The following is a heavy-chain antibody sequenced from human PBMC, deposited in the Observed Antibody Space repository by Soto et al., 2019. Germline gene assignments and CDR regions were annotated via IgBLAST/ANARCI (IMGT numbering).Heavy chain of an antibody. CDR1: GGSISSYY. J-gene: IGHJ4*02. CDR3: ARYRGYCSSTSCYATYFDY. CDR2: IYYSGST. V-gene: IGHV4-59*08. Sequence: SETLSLTCTVSGGSISSYYWSWIRQPPGKGLEWIGYIYYSGSTNYNPSLKSRVTISVDTSKNQFSLKLSSVTAADTAVYYCARYRGYCSSTSCYATYFDYWSQGTLVTVSS. D-gene: IGHD2-2*01.